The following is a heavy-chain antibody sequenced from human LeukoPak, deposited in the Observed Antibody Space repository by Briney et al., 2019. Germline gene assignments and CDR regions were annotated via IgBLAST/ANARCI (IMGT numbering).Heavy chain of an antibody. CDR3: AKQGYDFWIYFDS. J-gene: IGHJ4*02. CDR2: IGTTGGST. V-gene: IGHV3-23*01. D-gene: IGHD3-3*01. Sequence: GGSLRLSRAASGFTLSSYAMNWVRQAPGKGLEWVSGIGTTGGSTYYADSVKGRFTISRDNSKNTLYLQMNSLRAEDTAVYYCAKQGYDFWIYFDSWGQGTLVTVSS. CDR1: GFTLSSYA.